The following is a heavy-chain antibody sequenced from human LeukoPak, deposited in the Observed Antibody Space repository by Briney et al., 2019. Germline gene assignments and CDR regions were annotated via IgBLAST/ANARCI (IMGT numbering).Heavy chain of an antibody. CDR1: GYTFTSYD. CDR2: MNPNSGNT. Sequence: ASVKVSCKASGYTFTSYDINWVRQATGQGLEWMGWMNPNSGNTGYAQKFQGRVTTTRNTSISTAYMELSSLRSEDTAVYYCARGRCSGGSCYYYYYYGMDVWGQGTTVTVSS. V-gene: IGHV1-8*01. J-gene: IGHJ6*02. CDR3: ARGRCSGGSCYYYYYYGMDV. D-gene: IGHD2-15*01.